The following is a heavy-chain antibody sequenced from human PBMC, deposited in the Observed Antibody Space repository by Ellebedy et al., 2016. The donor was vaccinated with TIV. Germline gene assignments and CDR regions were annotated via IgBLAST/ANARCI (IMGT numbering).Heavy chain of an antibody. CDR1: GGTFSSYA. CDR3: ARGGSGTYYYVAFDI. J-gene: IGHJ3*02. V-gene: IGHV1-69*13. CDR2: IIPIFGTA. Sequence: SVKVSCXASGGTFSSYAISWVRQAPGQGLEWMGGIIPIFGTANYAQKFQGRVTITADESTSTAYMELSSLRSEDTAVYYCARGGSGTYYYVAFDIWGQGTMVTVSS. D-gene: IGHD3-10*01.